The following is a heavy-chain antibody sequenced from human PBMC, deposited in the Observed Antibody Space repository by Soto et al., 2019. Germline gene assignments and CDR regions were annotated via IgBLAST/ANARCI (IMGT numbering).Heavy chain of an antibody. J-gene: IGHJ4*02. Sequence: QVQLVQSXAEVKKPGASVKVSCKASGYTFPNYGITWVRQAPGQGLEWMGWISAYKTNIKYAQKFQGRVTLTTDTSTSTAYMELRSLRSDDTAIYYCARDLDGSGAYYTDFWGQGTLVTVSS. CDR1: GYTFPNYG. D-gene: IGHD3-10*01. CDR3: ARDLDGSGAYYTDF. V-gene: IGHV1-18*01. CDR2: ISAYKTNI.